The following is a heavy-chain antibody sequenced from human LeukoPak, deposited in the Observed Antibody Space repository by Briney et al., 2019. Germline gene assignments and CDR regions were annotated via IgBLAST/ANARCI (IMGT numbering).Heavy chain of an antibody. J-gene: IGHJ4*02. Sequence: ASVKVSCKASGYTFTGYYMHWVRQAPGQGLEWMGWINPNSGGTNYAQKFQGRVTMTRDTSISTAYMELTRLTSDDTAVYYCARGTYYDSSAYSGVRLFDYWGQGTLVTVSS. V-gene: IGHV1-2*02. D-gene: IGHD3-22*01. CDR3: ARGTYYDSSAYSGVRLFDY. CDR2: INPNSGGT. CDR1: GYTFTGYY.